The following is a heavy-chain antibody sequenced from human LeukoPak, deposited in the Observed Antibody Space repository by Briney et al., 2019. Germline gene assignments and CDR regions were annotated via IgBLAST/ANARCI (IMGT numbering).Heavy chain of an antibody. D-gene: IGHD4-17*01. V-gene: IGHV3-23*01. CDR1: GFTFSRYA. J-gene: IGHJ4*02. CDR2: ISGSGGST. Sequence: PGGSLRLSCATSGFTFSRYAMSWVRQAPGKGLEWVSAISGSGGSTYYADSVKGRFTISRDNSKNTLYLQMNSLRAEDTAVYYCAKGGTTVTTSYDYWGQGTLVTVSS. CDR3: AKGGTTVTTSYDY.